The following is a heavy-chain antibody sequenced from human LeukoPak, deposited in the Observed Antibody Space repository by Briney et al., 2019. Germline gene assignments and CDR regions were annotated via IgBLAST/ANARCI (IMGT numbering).Heavy chain of an antibody. CDR3: VKDLYKGDSSSWYYFDY. CDR2: ISANGGST. CDR1: GFIISNYA. Sequence: GGSLRRSCSASGFIISNYAMHWVRQAPGKGLEYVSGISANGGSTYYADSVKGRFTISRDNSKNTLYLQMSSLRTEDTAIYHCVKDLYKGDSSSWYYFDYWGQGTLVTVSS. D-gene: IGHD6-13*01. J-gene: IGHJ4*02. V-gene: IGHV3-64D*06.